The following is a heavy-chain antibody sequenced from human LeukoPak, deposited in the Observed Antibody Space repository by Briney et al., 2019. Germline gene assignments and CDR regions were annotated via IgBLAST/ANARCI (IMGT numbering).Heavy chain of an antibody. CDR1: GGSISSYY. V-gene: IGHV4-59*01. D-gene: IGHD3-16*01. J-gene: IGHJ4*02. CDR3: ARGRGRYGLPEDY. Sequence: SETLSLTCTVSGGSISSYYWSWIRQPPGKGLEYIGHIYNSGSTNYNPSLKSRVTISVDTSKNQFSLKLSSVTAADTAVYYCARGRGRYGLPEDYWGQGTLVTVSS. CDR2: IYNSGST.